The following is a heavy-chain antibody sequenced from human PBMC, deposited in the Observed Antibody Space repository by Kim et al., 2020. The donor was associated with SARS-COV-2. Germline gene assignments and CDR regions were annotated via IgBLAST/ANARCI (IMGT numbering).Heavy chain of an antibody. J-gene: IGHJ4*02. Sequence: SETLSLTCTVSGGSISGYYWSWIRQPAGRGLEWIGRIYTSGNTNYFPSLKSRVTMSVDTSKNQFSLNVTSVTAADTAVYYCGRETEAATGRAVDYWGQGTLVTVSS. V-gene: IGHV4-4*07. D-gene: IGHD6-13*01. CDR1: GGSISGYY. CDR2: IYTSGNT. CDR3: GRETEAATGRAVDY.